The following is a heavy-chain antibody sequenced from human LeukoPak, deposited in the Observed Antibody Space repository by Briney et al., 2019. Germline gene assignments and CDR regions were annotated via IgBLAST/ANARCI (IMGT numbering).Heavy chain of an antibody. CDR1: GFTFSSYS. CDR2: ISSSSSYI. V-gene: IGHV3-21*01. CDR3: ARGQAAFPDPYGMDV. D-gene: IGHD6-13*01. Sequence: GGSLRLSCAASGFTFSSYSMNWVRQAPGKGLEWVSSISSSSSYIYYADSVKGRFTISRDNAKNSLYLQMNSLRAEDTAVYYCARGQAAFPDPYGMDVWGQGTTVTVSS. J-gene: IGHJ6*02.